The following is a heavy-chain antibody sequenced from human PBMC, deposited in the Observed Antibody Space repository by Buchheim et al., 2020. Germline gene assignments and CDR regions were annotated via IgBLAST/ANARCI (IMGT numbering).Heavy chain of an antibody. Sequence: QVLLRESGPGLVKPSETLSLTCNVSGNSVSSYYWSWIRQAPGKGLEWIGYIYISESTKYNPSLKSRVTISVDKSKNLLSLRLASVTAADSGVYYCARGVLGYYYYGMDVWGQGT. CDR1: GNSVSSYY. J-gene: IGHJ6*02. D-gene: IGHD5/OR15-5a*01. CDR3: ARGVLGYYYYGMDV. V-gene: IGHV4-59*02. CDR2: IYISEST.